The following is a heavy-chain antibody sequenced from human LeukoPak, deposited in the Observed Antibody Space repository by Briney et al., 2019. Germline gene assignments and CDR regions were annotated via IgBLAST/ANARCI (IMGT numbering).Heavy chain of an antibody. D-gene: IGHD6-19*01. CDR2: ISGSGGST. CDR1: GFTFSSYA. CDR3: AKAPGYSSGWYHD. Sequence: PGGSLRLSCAASGFTFSSYAMSWVRQAPGKGLEWVSAISGSGGSTYYADSVKGRFTISRDNSKNTLYLRMNSLRAEDTAVYYCAKAPGYSSGWYHDWGQGTLVTVSS. V-gene: IGHV3-23*01. J-gene: IGHJ4*02.